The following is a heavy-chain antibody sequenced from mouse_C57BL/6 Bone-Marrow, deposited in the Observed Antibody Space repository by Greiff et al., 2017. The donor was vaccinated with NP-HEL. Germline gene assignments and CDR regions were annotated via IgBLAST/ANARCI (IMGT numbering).Heavy chain of an antibody. CDR1: GFTFSSYA. J-gene: IGHJ1*03. Sequence: EVKVVESGEGLVKPGGSLKLSCAASGFTFSSYAMSWVRQTPEKRLEWVAYISSGGDYIYYADTVKGRFTISRDNARNTLYLQMSSLKSEDTAMYYCTIYSNYWYFDVWGTGTTVTVSS. CDR3: TIYSNYWYFDV. CDR2: ISSGGDYI. D-gene: IGHD2-5*01. V-gene: IGHV5-9-1*02.